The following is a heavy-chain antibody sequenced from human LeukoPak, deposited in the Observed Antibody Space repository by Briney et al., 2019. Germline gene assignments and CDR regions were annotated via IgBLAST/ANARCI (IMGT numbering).Heavy chain of an antibody. CDR1: GYTFTGYY. CDR3: ARFPSWATVTSNY. CDR2: INPNSGGT. V-gene: IGHV1-2*02. Sequence: GASVKVSCKASGYTFTGYYMHWVRQAPGQGLEWMGWINPNSGGTNYAQKFQGRVTMTRDTSISTAYMELSRLRSDDTAVYYCARFPSWATVTSNYWGQGTLVTVSS. J-gene: IGHJ4*02. D-gene: IGHD4-17*01.